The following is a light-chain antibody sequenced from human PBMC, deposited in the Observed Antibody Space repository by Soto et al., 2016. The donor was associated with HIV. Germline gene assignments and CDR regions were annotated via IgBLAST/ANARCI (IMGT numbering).Light chain of an antibody. V-gene: IGLV3-1*01. Sequence: SYELTQPPSVSVSPGQTARITCSGDKLWEKYVSWYQQKAGQSPVLVIYQDNMRPSGIPERFSGSNSGNTATLTITGTQTMDEADYYCQAWDSSSGVFGGGTELTAL. CDR3: QAWDSSSGV. CDR2: QDN. CDR1: KLWEKY. J-gene: IGLJ2*01.